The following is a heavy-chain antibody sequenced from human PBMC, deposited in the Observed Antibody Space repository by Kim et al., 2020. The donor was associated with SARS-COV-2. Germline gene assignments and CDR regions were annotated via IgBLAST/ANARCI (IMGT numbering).Heavy chain of an antibody. CDR1: GAAFDDYY. J-gene: IGHJ4*02. CDR2: IHYIGKD. Sequence: SETLSLTCTVSGAAFDDYYWSWIRQPPGKGLEWIGYIHYIGKDNYNPSLKSRVTISLDGSKNQFSLKLNSVTAADSAVYYCARQRSDSSGFIDSWGQGTL. D-gene: IGHD3-22*01. V-gene: IGHV4-59*01. CDR3: ARQRSDSSGFIDS.